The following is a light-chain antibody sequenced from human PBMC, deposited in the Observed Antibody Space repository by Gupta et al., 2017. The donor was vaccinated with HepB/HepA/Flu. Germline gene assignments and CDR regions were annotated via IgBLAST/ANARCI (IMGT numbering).Light chain of an antibody. CDR3: QSYDTSLSGYV. CDR1: SSNIGAGYD. CDR2: GNT. J-gene: IGLJ1*01. Sequence: QSVLTQPPSVSGAPGQRVIISCTGSSSNIGAGYDVHWYQQLPGTAPKLLIYGNTNRPSGVPDRFSGYRSGTSASLAITGLQAEDEADYYCQSYDTSLSGYVFGTGTKVTVL. V-gene: IGLV1-40*01.